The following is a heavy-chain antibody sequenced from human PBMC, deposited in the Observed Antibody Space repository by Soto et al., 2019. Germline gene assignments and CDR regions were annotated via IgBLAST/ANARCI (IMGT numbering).Heavy chain of an antibody. CDR2: IKSKTDGGTT. CDR1: GFTFSNVW. D-gene: IGHD2-2*01. V-gene: IGHV3-15*01. CDR3: TTVGVLGPIPRLY. J-gene: IGHJ4*02. Sequence: PGGSLRLSCAASGFTFSNVWMSWVRQAPGKGLEWVGRIKSKTDGGTTYYAAPVKGRFTISIDYSKNTLYLQMNSLKTEDTAVYYCTTVGVLGPIPRLYWGQGTLVTVPT.